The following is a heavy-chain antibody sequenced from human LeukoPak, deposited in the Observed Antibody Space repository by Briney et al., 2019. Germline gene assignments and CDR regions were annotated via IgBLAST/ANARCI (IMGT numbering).Heavy chain of an antibody. J-gene: IGHJ4*02. CDR1: EFTVSSNY. Sequence: GGSLRLSCAASEFTVSSNYMSWVRQAPGKGLEWVSVIYSGGSTYYADSVKGRFTISRDNSKNTLYLQMNSLRAEDTAVYYCARDIGSGWYGGFDYWGQGTLVTVSS. D-gene: IGHD6-19*01. V-gene: IGHV3-53*01. CDR3: ARDIGSGWYGGFDY. CDR2: IYSGGST.